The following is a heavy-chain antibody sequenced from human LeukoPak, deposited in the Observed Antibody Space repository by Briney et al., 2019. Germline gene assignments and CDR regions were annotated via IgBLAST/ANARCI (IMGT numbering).Heavy chain of an antibody. Sequence: GGSLRLSCLASGLTASRNYMNWVGQAPGKGLEWVSIIYSGGRTYYADSVKGRFTISRDNSKNTLYLQMNSLRVEDTAVYYCARDEYEYAGWFDPWGQGTLVTVSS. J-gene: IGHJ5*02. CDR2: IYSGGRT. CDR1: GLTASRNY. V-gene: IGHV3-66*01. D-gene: IGHD5-12*01. CDR3: ARDEYEYAGWFDP.